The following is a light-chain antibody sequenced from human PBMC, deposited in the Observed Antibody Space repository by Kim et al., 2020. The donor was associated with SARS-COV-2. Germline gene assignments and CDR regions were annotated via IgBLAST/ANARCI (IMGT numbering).Light chain of an antibody. CDR3: QQRSNWYT. CDR1: QSVGNY. V-gene: IGKV3-11*01. CDR2: DAS. Sequence: LSLSPGERATLSCRASQSVGNYLAWYQQKPGQAPRLLISDASNRATDIPARFSDSGSGTDFTLTISSLEPEDFAVYYCQQRSNWYTFGQGTKLEI. J-gene: IGKJ2*01.